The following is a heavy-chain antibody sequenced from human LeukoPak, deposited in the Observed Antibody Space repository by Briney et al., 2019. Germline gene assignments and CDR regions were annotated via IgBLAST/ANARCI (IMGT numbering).Heavy chain of an antibody. CDR3: ARQADTPMLIWSFTDY. Sequence: GGSLRLSCAVSGFTFSSYSMHWVRQAPGKGLEWVAIIRFDGSNKYYADSVKGRFNISRGNSKNTLYLQMNSLRAEDTALYYCARQADTPMLIWSFTDYWGQGTLVTVSS. V-gene: IGHV3-33*01. J-gene: IGHJ4*02. CDR1: GFTFSSYS. CDR2: IRFDGSNK. D-gene: IGHD5-18*01.